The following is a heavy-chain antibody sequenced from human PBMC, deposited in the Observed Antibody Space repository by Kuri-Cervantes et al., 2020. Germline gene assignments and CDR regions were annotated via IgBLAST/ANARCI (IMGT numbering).Heavy chain of an antibody. D-gene: IGHD6-13*01. V-gene: IGHV3-23*01. CDR1: GFTFSSYD. Sequence: GGSLRLSCAASGFTFSSYDMSWVRQAPGKGLEWISGISGSGGTTYYVDSVKGRFTISRDNSKNTLYLQMNSLRAEDTAVYYCARDREGMSGMDVWGQGTTVTVSS. J-gene: IGHJ6*02. CDR2: ISGSGGTT. CDR3: ARDREGMSGMDV.